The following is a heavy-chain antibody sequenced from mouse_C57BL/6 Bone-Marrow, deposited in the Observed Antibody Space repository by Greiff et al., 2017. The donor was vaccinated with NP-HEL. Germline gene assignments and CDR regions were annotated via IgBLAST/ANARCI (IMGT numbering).Heavy chain of an antibody. CDR3: ARNYGPGFAY. CDR1: GFSLTSYG. V-gene: IGHV2-2*01. D-gene: IGHD1-1*02. Sequence: VQVVESGPGLVQPSQSLSITCTVSGFSLTSYGVHWVRQSPGKGLEWLGLIWSGGSTDYNAAFISRLSISKDNSKSQVFFKRNSLQADDTAIDYCARNYGPGFAYWGQGTLVTVSA. CDR2: IWSGGST. J-gene: IGHJ3*01.